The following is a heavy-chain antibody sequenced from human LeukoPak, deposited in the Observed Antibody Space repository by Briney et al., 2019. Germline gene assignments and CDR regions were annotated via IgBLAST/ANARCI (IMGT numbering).Heavy chain of an antibody. V-gene: IGHV5-51*01. CDR2: IDPGDSDT. Sequence: GESLKISCQVSGYSFTNYWIGWVRQMPGKGLEWMGSIDPGDSDTRYSPSFQGQVTISADKSISTAYLQWSSLKASDTAMYYCAGYSYGFKGGLSWGQGTLVTVSS. J-gene: IGHJ4*02. D-gene: IGHD5-18*01. CDR1: GYSFTNYW. CDR3: AGYSYGFKGGLS.